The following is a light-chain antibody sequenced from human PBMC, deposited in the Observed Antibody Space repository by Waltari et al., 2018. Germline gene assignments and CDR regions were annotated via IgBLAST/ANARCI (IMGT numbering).Light chain of an antibody. V-gene: IGLV2-23*02. Sequence: QSALTPPASVSGSRGQSITISCTGTSSDIGSYNVVSWYQHHPGKAPKLLIYGVNNRPSGVSNRFSGSKSGNTASLTISGLQAEDEADYYCSSYAGSVVFGGGTKLTVL. CDR1: SSDIGSYNV. CDR3: SSYAGSVV. CDR2: GVN. J-gene: IGLJ3*02.